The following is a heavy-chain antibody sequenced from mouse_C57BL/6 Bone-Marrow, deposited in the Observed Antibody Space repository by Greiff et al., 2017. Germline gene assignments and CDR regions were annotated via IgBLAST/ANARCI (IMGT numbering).Heavy chain of an antibody. D-gene: IGHD1-1*01. Sequence: VKLMESGAELARPGASVKLSCKASGYTFTSYGIRWVKQRTGQGLEWIGEIYPRSGNTYYNEKFKGKSTLTADKSSSTAYMELRSLTSEDSAVYCCEGRGYYGSRYDYFDNWGQGTTLPVSS. CDR2: IYPRSGNT. V-gene: IGHV1-81*01. CDR1: GYTFTSYG. CDR3: EGRGYYGSRYDYFDN. J-gene: IGHJ2*01.